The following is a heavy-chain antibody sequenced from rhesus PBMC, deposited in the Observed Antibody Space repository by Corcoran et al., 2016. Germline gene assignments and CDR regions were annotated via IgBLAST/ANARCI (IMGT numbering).Heavy chain of an antibody. CDR1: GASISSHW. Sequence: QVQLQESGPGLVKPSETLSLTCTVSGASISSHWWTWIRPTPGKGLELIGEINGKSGSTNYKPTLKSRGTNAKAASKNYFSLKLNSGTAADTAVYYCARGTLITMKLIMSHYGLDSWGQGVVVSVAS. CDR2: INGKSGST. J-gene: IGHJ6*01. D-gene: IGHD3-28*01. V-gene: IGHV4-80*01. CDR3: ARGTLITMKLIMSHYGLDS.